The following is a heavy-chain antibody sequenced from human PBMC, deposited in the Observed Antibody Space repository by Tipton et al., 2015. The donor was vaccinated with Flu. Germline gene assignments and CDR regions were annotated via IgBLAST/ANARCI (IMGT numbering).Heavy chain of an antibody. CDR3: ARAWAAASSA. Sequence: SLRLSCAASGFTFSDYYMSWVRQAPGKGLEWVANIKQDGSEKYYVDSMKGRFIISRDNAKNSLYLQMNSLRSEDTAVYYCARAWAAASSAWGQGTLVTVSS. CDR1: GFTFSDYY. D-gene: IGHD6-13*01. CDR2: IKQDGSEK. J-gene: IGHJ5*02. V-gene: IGHV3-7*01.